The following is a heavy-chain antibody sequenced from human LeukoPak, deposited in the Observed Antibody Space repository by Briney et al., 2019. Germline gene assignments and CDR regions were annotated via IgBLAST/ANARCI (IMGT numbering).Heavy chain of an antibody. D-gene: IGHD3-10*01. CDR1: GFTVSSNY. CDR3: ARIRGAYYYGMDV. V-gene: IGHV3-53*01. CDR2: ICSGGST. Sequence: PGGSLRLSCAASGFTVSSNYMSWVRQAPGKGLEWVSVICSGGSTYYADSVKGRFTISRDNSKNTLYLQMNSLRAEDTAVYYCARIRGAYYYGMDVWAKGPRSPSP. J-gene: IGHJ6*02.